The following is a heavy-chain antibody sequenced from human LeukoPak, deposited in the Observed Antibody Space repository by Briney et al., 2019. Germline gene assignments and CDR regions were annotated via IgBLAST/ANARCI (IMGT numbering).Heavy chain of an antibody. J-gene: IGHJ4*02. CDR2: ISTSSSYI. V-gene: IGHV3-21*01. D-gene: IGHD3-22*01. CDR3: ARGSRNYYDSSGYYYY. Sequence: GGSLRLSCAASGFTFSSYSMNWVRQAPGKGLEWVSFISTSSSYIYYADSVKGRFTISRDNAKNSLYLQMNRLRAEDMAVYYCARGSRNYYDSSGYYYYWGQGTLVTVSS. CDR1: GFTFSSYS.